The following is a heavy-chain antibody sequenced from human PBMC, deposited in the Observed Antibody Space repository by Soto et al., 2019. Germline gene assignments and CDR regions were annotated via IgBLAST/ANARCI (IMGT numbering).Heavy chain of an antibody. CDR2: IYYSGST. CDR1: GGSLSGGDYY. D-gene: IGHD3-10*01. J-gene: IGHJ4*02. CDR3: ARDRKHLGYGSXSQTTYYFDY. Sequence: SEALSLTCTVSGGSLSGGDYYWSLIRQPPGKGLEWIGYIYYSGSTYYNPSLKRRVTVSVDTSKNQFSLKLTSVTAADTAVYYCARDRKHLGYGSXSQTTYYFDYWGQGTLVIVSS. V-gene: IGHV4-30-4*01.